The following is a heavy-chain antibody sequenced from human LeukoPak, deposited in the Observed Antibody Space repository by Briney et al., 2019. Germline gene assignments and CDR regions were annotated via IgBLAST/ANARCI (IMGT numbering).Heavy chain of an antibody. CDR3: AKVKGYCSSTSCSNYYYYGMDV. Sequence: PGGSLRLSCSASGFTFSSYAMHWVRQAPGKGLEYVSAISSNGGSTYYADSVKGRFTISRDNSKNTLYLQMNSLRAEDTAVYYCAKVKGYCSSTSCSNYYYYGMDVWGQGTTVTVSS. CDR1: GFTFSSYA. CDR2: ISSNGGST. V-gene: IGHV3-64*04. J-gene: IGHJ6*02. D-gene: IGHD2-2*01.